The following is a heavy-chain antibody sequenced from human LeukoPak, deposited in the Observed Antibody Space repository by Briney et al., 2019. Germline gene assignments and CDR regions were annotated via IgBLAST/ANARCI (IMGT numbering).Heavy chain of an antibody. V-gene: IGHV3-48*03. CDR1: GFTFSSYE. J-gene: IGHJ4*02. Sequence: GGSLRLSCAASGFTFSSYEMNGVRQAPGKGLEWVSYICSSGSTIYYADSVKGRFTISRDNAKNSLYLQMNSLSAEDTAVYYCARDLSHSGYWGQGTLVTVS. CDR2: ICSSGSTI. CDR3: ARDLSHSGY.